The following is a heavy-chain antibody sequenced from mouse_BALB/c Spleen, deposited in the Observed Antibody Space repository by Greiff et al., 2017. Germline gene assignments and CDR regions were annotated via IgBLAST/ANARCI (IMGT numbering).Heavy chain of an antibody. D-gene: IGHD1-1*01. J-gene: IGHJ1*01. CDR3: ARGGSGSYYGSSYGYFDV. Sequence: QVQLQQSGAELARPGASVKLSCKASGYTFTSYWMQWVKQRPGQGLEWIGAIYPGDGDTRYTQKFKGKATLTADKSSSTAYMQLSSLASEDSAVYYCARGGSGSYYGSSYGYFDVWGAGTTVTVSS. V-gene: IGHV1-87*01. CDR1: GYTFTSYW. CDR2: IYPGDGDT.